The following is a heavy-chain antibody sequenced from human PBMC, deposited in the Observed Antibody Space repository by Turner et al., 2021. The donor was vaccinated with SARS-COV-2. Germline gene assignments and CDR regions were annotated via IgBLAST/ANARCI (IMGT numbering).Heavy chain of an antibody. CDR3: AKDIGSGYGDYFDY. V-gene: IGHV3-33*06. CDR1: GFTFSTYA. Sequence: QVQLVESGGGVVQPGRSLRLSCAASGFTFSTYAMHWVRQAPGKGLEWVAVIWYDGSNKFYVDSVKGRFTISRDNSKNTLYLQMNSLRAEDTAVYYCAKDIGSGYGDYFDYWGQGTLVTVSS. J-gene: IGHJ4*02. CDR2: IWYDGSNK. D-gene: IGHD4-17*01.